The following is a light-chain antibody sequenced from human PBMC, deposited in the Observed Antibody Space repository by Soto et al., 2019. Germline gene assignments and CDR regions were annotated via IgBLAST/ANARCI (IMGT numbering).Light chain of an antibody. CDR3: SSYTSSSTRV. J-gene: IGLJ1*01. CDR2: EVS. V-gene: IGLV2-14*03. Sequence: QSVLTQPASVSGSPGQSITISCTGTSGDVGAYDYVSWYQQHPDKAPKLMIYEVSNRPSGVSNRFSGSKSVNTATLTISGLQADDEADYYCSSYTSSSTRVFGTGTKVTVL. CDR1: SGDVGAYDY.